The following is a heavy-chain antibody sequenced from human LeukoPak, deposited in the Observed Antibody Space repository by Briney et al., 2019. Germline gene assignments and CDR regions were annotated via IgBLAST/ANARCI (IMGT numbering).Heavy chain of an antibody. J-gene: IGHJ4*02. CDR1: GFTVSSNY. V-gene: IGHV3-23*01. CDR2: ISGSGGST. Sequence: PGGSLRLSCAAFGFTVSSNYMSWVRQAPGKGLEWVSAISGSGGSTYYADSVKGRFTISRDNAKNSLFLQMNSLRAEDTAIYYCARSLTTLTYEGYWGQGTLVTVSS. CDR3: ARSLTTLTYEGY. D-gene: IGHD1-1*01.